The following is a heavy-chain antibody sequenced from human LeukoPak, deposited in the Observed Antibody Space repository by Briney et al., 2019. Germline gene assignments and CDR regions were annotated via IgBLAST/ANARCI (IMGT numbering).Heavy chain of an antibody. CDR1: GFTFSSYG. J-gene: IGHJ4*02. Sequence: GGSLRLSCAASGFTFSSYGMHWVRQAPGKGLEWVAVISYDGSNKYYADSVKGRFTISRDNSKNMLYLQMNSLRAEDTAVYYCAKGRAAPFDYWGQGTLVTVSS. V-gene: IGHV3-30*18. CDR3: AKGRAAPFDY. D-gene: IGHD6-13*01. CDR2: ISYDGSNK.